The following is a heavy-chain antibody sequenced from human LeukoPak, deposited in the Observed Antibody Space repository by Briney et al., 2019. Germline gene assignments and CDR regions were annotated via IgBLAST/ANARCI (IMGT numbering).Heavy chain of an antibody. CDR1: GFTFDNYA. Sequence: PGGSLRLSCAASGFTFDNYAMHWVRQAPGKGLEWVSGIAWNSGNTGFADSVKGRFTISRDNAENSFYLQMNSLTPEDTALYYCAKGRKYQLLQNWFDPWGQGTLVTVSS. D-gene: IGHD2-2*01. CDR2: IAWNSGNT. J-gene: IGHJ5*02. V-gene: IGHV3-9*01. CDR3: AKGRKYQLLQNWFDP.